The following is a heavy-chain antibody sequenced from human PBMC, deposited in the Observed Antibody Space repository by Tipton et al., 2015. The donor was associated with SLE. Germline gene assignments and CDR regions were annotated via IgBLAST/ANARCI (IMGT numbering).Heavy chain of an antibody. CDR3: AMIPAAGSFDC. CDR1: GFTFSTYP. J-gene: IGHJ4*02. CDR2: LSYDGTSE. Sequence: SLRLSCAASGFTFSTYPMHWVRQAPGKGLEWVALLSYDGTSETYADSVKGRFTISRDNSKNTLFLQMNSLRAEDTAVYYCAMIPAAGSFDCWGQGTLVTVSS. V-gene: IGHV3-30-3*01. D-gene: IGHD6-13*01.